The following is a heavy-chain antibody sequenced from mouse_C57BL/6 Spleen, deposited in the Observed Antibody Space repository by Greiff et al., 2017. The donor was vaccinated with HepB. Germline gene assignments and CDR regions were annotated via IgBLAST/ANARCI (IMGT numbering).Heavy chain of an antibody. D-gene: IGHD2-1*01. CDR1: GFTFSSYG. V-gene: IGHV5-6*01. Sequence: EVQVVESGGDLVKPGGSLKLSCAASGFTFSSYGMSWVRQTPDKRLEWVATISSGGSYTYYPDSVKGRFTISRDNAKNTLYLQMSSLKSEDTAMYYCARGSTMRAYFDYWGQGTTLTVSS. CDR2: ISSGGSYT. J-gene: IGHJ2*01. CDR3: ARGSTMRAYFDY.